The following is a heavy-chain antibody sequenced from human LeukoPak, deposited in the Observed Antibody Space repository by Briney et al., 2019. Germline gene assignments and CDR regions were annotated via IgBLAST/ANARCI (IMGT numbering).Heavy chain of an antibody. CDR1: GFTFSTYS. CDR2: LSFDGSDK. D-gene: IGHD5/OR15-5a*01. CDR3: GRHLSSLLVLFDY. J-gene: IGHJ4*02. V-gene: IGHV3-30*19. Sequence: GGSLRLSCAASGFTFSTYSMHWVRQAPGKGREWVSGLSFDGSDKHFADSVNGRFTISRDNSKNTLYLQINRLGPEATAVYSWGRHLSSLLVLFDYWGQGTMVTVSS.